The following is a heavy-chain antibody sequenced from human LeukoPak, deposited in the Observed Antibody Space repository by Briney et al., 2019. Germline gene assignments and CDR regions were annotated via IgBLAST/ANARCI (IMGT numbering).Heavy chain of an antibody. CDR2: IIPIFGTA. CDR1: GGTFISYA. D-gene: IGHD6-25*01. V-gene: IGHV1-69*06. CDR3: AEGDWAATFDY. J-gene: IGHJ4*02. Sequence: SVKVSCKASGGTFISYAISWVRQAPGQGLEWMGGIIPIFGTANYAQKFQGRVTITSDKSTSTAYMELSSLRSEDTAVYYCAEGDWAATFDYWGQGTLVTVSS.